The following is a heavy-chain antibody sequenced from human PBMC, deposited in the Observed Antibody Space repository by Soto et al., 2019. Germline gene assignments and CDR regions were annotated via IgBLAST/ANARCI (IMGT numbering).Heavy chain of an antibody. V-gene: IGHV4-4*02. CDR1: GDSVSSRFW. D-gene: IGHD6-13*01. Sequence: PSETLSLTCAVSGDSVSSRFWWSWVRQSPGKGIEWIGEIYHIGSANYTPSLKSRVTMSVDNSTNQFSLKLNSVPAADTAVYYCARYNAASGTYYFDYWGQGTLVTVSS. CDR2: IYHIGSA. J-gene: IGHJ4*02. CDR3: ARYNAASGTYYFDY.